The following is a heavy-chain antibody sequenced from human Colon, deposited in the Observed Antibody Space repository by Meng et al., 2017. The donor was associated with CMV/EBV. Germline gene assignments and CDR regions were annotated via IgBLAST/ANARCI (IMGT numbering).Heavy chain of an antibody. CDR3: ARVTIFGVVPNWFDP. J-gene: IGHJ5*02. CDR1: AGSISSGRDS. V-gene: IGHV4-31*02. D-gene: IGHD3-3*01. Sequence: AGSISSGRDSWSLIRQPPEKRLELIGYIYYSGSTYYYPSLKSRVTFSVDTSKNQFSLKLSSVTAADTAVYYCARVTIFGVVPNWFDPWGQGTLVTVSS. CDR2: IYYSGST.